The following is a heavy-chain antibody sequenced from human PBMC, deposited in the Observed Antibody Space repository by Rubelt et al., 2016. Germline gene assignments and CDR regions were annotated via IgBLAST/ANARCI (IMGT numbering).Heavy chain of an antibody. Sequence: QVQLVQSGAEVKKTGASVKVSCKASGYTFTSYYMHWVRQAPGQGLERMGWIKPNSGGTNYAENCQGRVTMTRDTSISTAYRERSRLRSDDTSVYYCARGAGGRYFDWYDAVDIWGQGTMVTVSS. CDR3: ARGAGGRYFDWYDAVDI. CDR1: GYTFTSYY. CDR2: IKPNSGGT. V-gene: IGHV1-2*02. J-gene: IGHJ3*02. D-gene: IGHD3-9*01.